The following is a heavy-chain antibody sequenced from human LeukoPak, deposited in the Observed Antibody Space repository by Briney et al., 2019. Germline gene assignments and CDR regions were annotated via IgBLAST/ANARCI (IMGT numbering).Heavy chain of an antibody. CDR3: ARFGVSCSSTSCRPSVY. D-gene: IGHD2-2*01. V-gene: IGHV1-8*01. Sequence: ASVKVSCKASGYTFTSYDINWVRQATGQGLEWMGWMNPNSGNTGYAQKFQGRVTMTRNTSISTAYMELSSLRSEDTAVYYCARFGVSCSSTSCRPSVYWGQGTLVTVSS. J-gene: IGHJ4*02. CDR1: GYTFTSYD. CDR2: MNPNSGNT.